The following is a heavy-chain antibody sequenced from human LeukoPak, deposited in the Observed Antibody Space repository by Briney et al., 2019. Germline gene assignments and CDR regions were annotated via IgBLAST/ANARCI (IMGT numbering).Heavy chain of an antibody. CDR3: ARDGSSWYSGFDY. D-gene: IGHD6-13*01. J-gene: IGHJ4*02. V-gene: IGHV3-53*01. CDR1: GFTVSSNY. CDR2: IYSGGST. Sequence: PGGSLRLSCAASGFTVSSNYMSWVRQAPGKGLEWVSVIYSGGSTYYADSVKGRFTISRDNSKNTLYPQMNSLRAEDTAVYYCARDGSSWYSGFDYWGQGTLVTVSS.